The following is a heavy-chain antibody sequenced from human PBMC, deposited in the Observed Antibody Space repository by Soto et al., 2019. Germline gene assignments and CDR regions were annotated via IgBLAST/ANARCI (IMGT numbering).Heavy chain of an antibody. V-gene: IGHV3-23*01. CDR3: AKPYDYSSYIGTFDI. Sequence: EVLLLESGGGLVQPGGSLRLSCAGSGLTFSTYAMNWVRQAPGKGLEWVSGIGGSDGTTYYADSVKGRFTISRDNSKNTLYLQMNSLRGEDTATYYCAKPYDYSSYIGTFDIWGHGTMVTVSS. CDR1: GLTFSTYA. D-gene: IGHD4-4*01. J-gene: IGHJ3*02. CDR2: IGGSDGTT.